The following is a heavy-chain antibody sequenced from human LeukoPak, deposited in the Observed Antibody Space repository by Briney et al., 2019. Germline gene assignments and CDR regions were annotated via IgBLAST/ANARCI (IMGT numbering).Heavy chain of an antibody. CDR2: SFHSNSDR. CDR3: ARSSSTWPPEYFDY. Sequence: GESLKISCQGPGYTFTTYWIAWVRQMPGKGLGWIGVSFHSNSDRRYSPSLQAQVTISADKSISTAYLHWSSLKASDTAMYYCARSSSTWPPEYFDYWGQGTLVSVSP. CDR1: GYTFTTYW. D-gene: IGHD6-13*01. J-gene: IGHJ4*02. V-gene: IGHV5-51*01.